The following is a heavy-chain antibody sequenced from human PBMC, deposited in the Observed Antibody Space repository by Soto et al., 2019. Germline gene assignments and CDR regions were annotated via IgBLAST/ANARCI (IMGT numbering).Heavy chain of an antibody. CDR1: GGSNIRDGYY. V-gene: IGHV4-31*03. D-gene: IGHD2-2*01. J-gene: IGHJ4*02. Sequence: QVQLQESGPGLVKPSQTLSLTCTVSGGSNIRDGYYWSWIRQHPGKGLEWIAYISYSGSSYSNPSLKRRVTRSADTSKNQFSLRLTSVTAADTAVYFCARATPAGSADFWGQGTLVTVSS. CDR2: ISYSGSS. CDR3: ARATPAGSADF.